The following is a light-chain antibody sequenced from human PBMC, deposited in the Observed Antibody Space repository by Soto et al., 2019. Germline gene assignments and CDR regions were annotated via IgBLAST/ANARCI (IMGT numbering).Light chain of an antibody. J-gene: IGKJ2*03. CDR3: QQYSNWPLYS. CDR2: DAS. CDR1: QSVSNN. Sequence: EIVMTQSPATPSVSPGVRATLSCRASQSVSNNLAWYQQKPGQAPRLLMYDASTRATGIPARFSGSGSGMEFTLTISSLQSEDFAVYYCQQYSNWPLYSFGQGTRLEIK. V-gene: IGKV3-15*01.